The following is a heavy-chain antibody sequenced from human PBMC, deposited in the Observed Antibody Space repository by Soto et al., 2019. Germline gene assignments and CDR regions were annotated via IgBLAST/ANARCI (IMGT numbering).Heavy chain of an antibody. CDR1: GFTVSTNY. J-gene: IGHJ4*02. CDR2: IYSGGNT. CDR3: ARISGEGGSAAAPFDL. Sequence: GGSLRLSCAASGFTVSTNYMSWVRQAPGKGLEWVSIIYSGGNTYYADSVKGRFAISRDNSKNTVDLQMNSLRAEDTAVYYCARISGEGGSAAAPFDLWGQGTLVTVSS. V-gene: IGHV3-66*01. D-gene: IGHD2-15*01.